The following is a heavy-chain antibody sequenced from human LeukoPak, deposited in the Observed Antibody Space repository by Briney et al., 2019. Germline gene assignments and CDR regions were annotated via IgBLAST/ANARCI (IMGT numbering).Heavy chain of an antibody. Sequence: GGSLRLSCGASGFTFSNYAMQWVRQAPGKGLEWVAVISNDGSDKYYTDSVKGRFTVSRDNSKNTLYLQMNSLRAEDTAVYYCAKPRPSYSSSWYDHWGQGTLVTVSS. V-gene: IGHV3-30-3*02. CDR3: AKPRPSYSSSWYDH. D-gene: IGHD6-13*01. CDR2: ISNDGSDK. J-gene: IGHJ5*02. CDR1: GFTFSNYA.